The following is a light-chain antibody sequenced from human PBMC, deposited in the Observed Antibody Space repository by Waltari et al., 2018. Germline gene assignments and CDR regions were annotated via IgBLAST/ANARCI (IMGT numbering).Light chain of an antibody. CDR3: QVWDSSSDHWV. J-gene: IGLJ3*02. CDR2: DDS. V-gene: IGLV3-21*02. Sequence: SYVLTQPPSVSVAPGQTARITCGGNNIGSKSVHWYQQKPGQAPVLVGYDDSDRPTGIPGRFSGSNAGTTATLTSSRVEAGDEADYYCQVWDSSSDHWVFGGGTKLTVL. CDR1: NIGSKS.